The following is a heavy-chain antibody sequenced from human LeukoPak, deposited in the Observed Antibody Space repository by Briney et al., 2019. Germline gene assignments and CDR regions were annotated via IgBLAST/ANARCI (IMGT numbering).Heavy chain of an antibody. D-gene: IGHD2-2*01. J-gene: IGHJ5*02. CDR1: GGSFSGYY. Sequence: SETLSLTCAVYGGSFSGYYWSWIRQPPGKGLEWIGEINHSGSTNYNPSLKSRVTISVDTSKNQFSLKLSSVTAADTAVYYCARHWGYCSSTSCRHNWFDPWGQGTLVTVSP. V-gene: IGHV4-34*01. CDR2: INHSGST. CDR3: ARHWGYCSSTSCRHNWFDP.